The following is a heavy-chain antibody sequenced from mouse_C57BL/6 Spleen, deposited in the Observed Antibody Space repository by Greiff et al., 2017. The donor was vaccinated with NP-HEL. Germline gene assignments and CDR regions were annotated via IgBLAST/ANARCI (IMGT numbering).Heavy chain of an antibody. J-gene: IGHJ4*01. D-gene: IGHD4-1*01. Sequence: QVTLKESGPGILQSSQTLSLTCSFSGFSLSTSGMGVSWIRQPSGKGLEWLAHIYWDDDTRYNPSLKSRLTRSKDTSRNQVFLKITSVDTADTATYYCARRTGTGGYYAMDYWGQGTSVTVSS. V-gene: IGHV8-12*01. CDR3: ARRTGTGGYYAMDY. CDR1: GFSLSTSGMG. CDR2: IYWDDDT.